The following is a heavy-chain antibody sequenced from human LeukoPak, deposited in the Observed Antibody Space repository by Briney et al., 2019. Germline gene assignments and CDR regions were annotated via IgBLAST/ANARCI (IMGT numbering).Heavy chain of an antibody. J-gene: IGHJ4*02. V-gene: IGHV5-51*01. CDR3: ARLPAASAMRADY. CDR2: IYPGDSET. D-gene: IGHD2-2*01. CDR1: GYTFSNSI. Sequence: GESLKISCKGSGYTFSNSIIGWVRQLPGKGLEWVGIIYPGDSETRYSPSFQGQVTISADKSISTAYLQWSSLRASDTAMYYCARLPAASAMRADYWGQGTLVTVSS.